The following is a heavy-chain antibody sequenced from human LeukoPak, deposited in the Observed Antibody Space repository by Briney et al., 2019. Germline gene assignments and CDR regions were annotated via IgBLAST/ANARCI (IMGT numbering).Heavy chain of an antibody. CDR3: ARDLYDFWSGFYGY. D-gene: IGHD3-3*01. V-gene: IGHV4-61*02. Sequence: SGTLSLTCTVSGGSISSGSYYWSWIRQPAGKGLEWIGRIYTSGSTNYNPSLKSRVTISVDTSKNQFSLKLSSVTAADTAVCYCARDLYDFWSGFYGYWGQGTLVTVSS. CDR1: GGSISSGSYY. CDR2: IYTSGST. J-gene: IGHJ4*02.